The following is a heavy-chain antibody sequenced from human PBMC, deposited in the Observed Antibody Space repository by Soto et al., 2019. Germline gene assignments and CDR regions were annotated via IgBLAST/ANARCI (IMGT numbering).Heavy chain of an antibody. CDR3: ARGTTTAVIAPFDY. CDR2: INAGNGNT. Sequence: GASVKVSCKASGYTFTSYAMHWVRQAPGQRLEWMGWINAGNGNTKYSQKFQGRVTITRDTSASTAYMELSSLRSEDTAVYYCARGTTTAVIAPFDYWGQGTLVTVSS. J-gene: IGHJ4*02. CDR1: GYTFTSYA. D-gene: IGHD3-10*01. V-gene: IGHV1-3*01.